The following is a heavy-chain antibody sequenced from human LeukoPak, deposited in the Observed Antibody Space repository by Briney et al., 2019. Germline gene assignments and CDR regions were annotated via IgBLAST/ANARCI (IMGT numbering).Heavy chain of an antibody. CDR1: GYRFTRYW. CDR2: IDPGDSET. V-gene: IGHV5-51*01. CDR3: ARPRYGDYPLGMDV. Sequence: HGESLKISCKGSGYRFTRYWIAWVRQMPGKGLQWMGIIDPGDSETRYSPSFQGQVTISADKSISTAYLQWSSLKASDTAMYYCARPRYGDYPLGMDVWGQGTTVTVSS. D-gene: IGHD4-17*01. J-gene: IGHJ6*02.